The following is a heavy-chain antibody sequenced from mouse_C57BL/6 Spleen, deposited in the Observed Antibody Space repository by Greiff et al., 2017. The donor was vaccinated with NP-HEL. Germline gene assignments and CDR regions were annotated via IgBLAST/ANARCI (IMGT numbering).Heavy chain of an antibody. CDR2: ISNGGGST. CDR3: ARNPSAYAMDY. Sequence: EVHLVESGGGLVQPGGSLKLSCAASGFTFSDYYMYWVRQTPEKRLEWVAYISNGGGSTYYPDTVKGRFTISRDNAKNTLYLQMSRLKSEDTAMYYCARNPSAYAMDYWGQGTSVTVSS. J-gene: IGHJ4*01. D-gene: IGHD2-10*02. V-gene: IGHV5-12*01. CDR1: GFTFSDYY.